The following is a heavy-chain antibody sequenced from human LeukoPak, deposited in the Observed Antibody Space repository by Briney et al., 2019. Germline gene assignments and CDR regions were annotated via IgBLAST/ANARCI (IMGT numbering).Heavy chain of an antibody. CDR1: GGSISGYY. D-gene: IGHD5-12*01. J-gene: IGHJ4*02. V-gene: IGHV4-59*01. CDR3: ARGNSGYPVDY. CDR2: IYYTGST. Sequence: SETLSLTCTVSGGSISGYYWTWIRQPPEKGLEWIGYIYYTGSTNCSPSLKSRVTMSLDTSKNQISLKLSSLTAADTAVYYCARGNSGYPVDYWGQGTLVTVSS.